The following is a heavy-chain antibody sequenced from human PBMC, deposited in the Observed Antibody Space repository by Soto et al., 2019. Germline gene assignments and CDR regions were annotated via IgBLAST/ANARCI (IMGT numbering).Heavy chain of an antibody. D-gene: IGHD2-2*01. Sequence: PSETLSLTCAVSGGSINSSNWWSWVRQPPGKGLEWIGEIYHSGSTNYNPSLKSRVTISVDKSKNQFSLNLSSMTAADTAVYYCARGGDVVVPTALDYWGQGTLVTVSS. V-gene: IGHV4-4*02. CDR1: GGSINSSNW. J-gene: IGHJ4*02. CDR3: ARGGDVVVPTALDY. CDR2: IYHSGST.